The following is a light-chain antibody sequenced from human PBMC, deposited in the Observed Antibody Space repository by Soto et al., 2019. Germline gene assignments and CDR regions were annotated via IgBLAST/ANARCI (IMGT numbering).Light chain of an antibody. CDR2: AAF. V-gene: IGKV1-9*01. Sequence: IQLTQSPSSLSASVGDRVTITCRASQGINNYLAWYQQKPGKAPKLMIYAAFTLQSGVPSRFSGSGSGTDFTLTISSLQPDDIATYYCQQYENYWTFGQGTKVDI. CDR1: QGINNY. CDR3: QQYENYWT. J-gene: IGKJ1*01.